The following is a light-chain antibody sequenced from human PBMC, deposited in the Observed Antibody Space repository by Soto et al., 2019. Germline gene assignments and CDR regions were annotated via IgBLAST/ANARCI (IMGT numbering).Light chain of an antibody. J-gene: IGKJ2*01. CDR1: QNICRW. CDR3: QQYNSYYT. CDR2: RVS. V-gene: IGKV1-5*03. Sequence: DIKMTKSPSTLSASVGDRVTIPCRGSQNICRWLAWYQQKPGKVPKLLTYRVSSLESGVPSRFSGSGSGTEFTLTISSLQPDDFATYYCQQYNSYYTFGQGSMVDIK.